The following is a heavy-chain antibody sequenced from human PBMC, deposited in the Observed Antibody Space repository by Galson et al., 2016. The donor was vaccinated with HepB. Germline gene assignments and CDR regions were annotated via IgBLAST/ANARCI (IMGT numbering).Heavy chain of an antibody. J-gene: IGHJ4*02. CDR2: IEPDGSRP. CDR3: ARDLSGPDY. Sequence: SLRLSCATSGFTFTHHQMHWVRQVPGKGLVWVSRIEPDGSRPIYADSVKGRFTISRDNAENTLYLQMNSLSADDTAVYYCARDLSGPDYWGQGTLVTVSS. CDR1: GFTFTHHQ. V-gene: IGHV3-74*01.